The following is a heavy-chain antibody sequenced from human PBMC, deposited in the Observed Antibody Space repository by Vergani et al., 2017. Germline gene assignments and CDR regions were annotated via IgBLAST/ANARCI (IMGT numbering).Heavy chain of an antibody. V-gene: IGHV3-11*01. CDR2: ISSSGSTI. Sequence: QLQLQESGSGLVKPSQTLSLTCAVSGGSISSGGYSWSWIRQPPGKGLEWVSYISSSGSTIYYADSVKGRFTISRDNAKNSLYLQMNSLRAEDTAVYYCARVKGLGTFDYWGQGTLVTVSS. D-gene: IGHD7-27*01. J-gene: IGHJ4*02. CDR1: GGSISSGGYS. CDR3: ARVKGLGTFDY.